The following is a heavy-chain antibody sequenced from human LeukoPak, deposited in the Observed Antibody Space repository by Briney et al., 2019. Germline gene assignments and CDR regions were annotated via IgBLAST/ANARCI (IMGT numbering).Heavy chain of an antibody. CDR2: IYTTHFT. Sequence: PGGSLRLSCAASGFTFNTYAMSWVRQAPGRGLEWVSTIYTTHFTYHADSVKGRFPVSRDDSKNTLYLQMNSLRAEDTALYYCAKDYLKGNGIYDAFDVWGQGTMVTVSS. CDR3: AKDYLKGNGIYDAFDV. V-gene: IGHV3-23*01. D-gene: IGHD1-26*01. CDR1: GFTFNTYA. J-gene: IGHJ3*01.